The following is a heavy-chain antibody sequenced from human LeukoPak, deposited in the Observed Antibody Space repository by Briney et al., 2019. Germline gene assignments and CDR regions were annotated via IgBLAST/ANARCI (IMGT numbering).Heavy chain of an antibody. CDR1: GGSFSGYY. D-gene: IGHD5-18*01. J-gene: IGHJ5*02. V-gene: IGHV4-34*01. CDR3: ARGGYSYGGSNWFDP. Sequence: PSETLSLTCAVYGGSFSGYYWSWIRHPPGKGLEWIGEINHSGSTNYNPSLKSRVTISVDTSKNQFSLKLSSVTAADTAVYYCARGGYSYGGSNWFDPWGQGTLVTVSS. CDR2: INHSGST.